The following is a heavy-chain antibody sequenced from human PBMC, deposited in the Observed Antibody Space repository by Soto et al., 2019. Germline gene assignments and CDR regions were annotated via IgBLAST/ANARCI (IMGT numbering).Heavy chain of an antibody. J-gene: IGHJ6*02. CDR1: GGTFSSYA. CDR3: ASLSYGYFPHYYHGMDV. CDR2: IIPIFGTA. Sequence: QVQLVQSGAEVKKPGSSVKVSCKASGGTFSSYASSWVRQAPGQGLEWMGGIIPIFGTANYAQKFQGRVTSTADESTSTAYMELSSLRSEDPAVYYCASLSYGYFPHYYHGMDVWGQGTTVTVSS. D-gene: IGHD5-18*01. V-gene: IGHV1-69*12.